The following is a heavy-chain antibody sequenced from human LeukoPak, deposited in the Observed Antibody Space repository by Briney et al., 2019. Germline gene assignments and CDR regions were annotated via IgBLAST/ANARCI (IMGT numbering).Heavy chain of an antibody. Sequence: SETLSLTCTVSGGSISSGGYYWSWIRQPPGKGLEWIGEINHSGSTNYNPSLKSRVTISVDTSKNQFSLKLSSVTAADTAVYYCASDYGDYEDWGQGTLVTVSS. CDR2: INHSGST. V-gene: IGHV4-39*07. CDR1: GGSISSGGYY. CDR3: ASDYGDYED. D-gene: IGHD4-17*01. J-gene: IGHJ4*02.